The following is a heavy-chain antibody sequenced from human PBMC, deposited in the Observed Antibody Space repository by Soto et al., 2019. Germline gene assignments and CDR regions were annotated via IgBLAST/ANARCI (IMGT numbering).Heavy chain of an antibody. Sequence: QVHLVQSGVEVKTPGASVKVSCQASGYTFFTYDISWVRQAPGQGLEWMGRISTYSGDTKYAQKFQSRVTMTTDTATTTAYLELRSVRSDDTGVYYCARHHGPTTSEDWFDPWGQGTLVTVSS. D-gene: IGHD5-12*01. J-gene: IGHJ5*02. CDR2: ISTYSGDT. CDR3: ARHHGPTTSEDWFDP. V-gene: IGHV1-18*01. CDR1: GYTFFTYD.